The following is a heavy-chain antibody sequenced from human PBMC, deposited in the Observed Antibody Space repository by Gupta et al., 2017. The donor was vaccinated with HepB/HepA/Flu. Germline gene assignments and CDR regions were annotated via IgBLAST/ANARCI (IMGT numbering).Heavy chain of an antibody. D-gene: IGHD5-18*01. V-gene: IGHV3-15*01. CDR3: VTDWVVGHNIFTSYATFDS. Sequence: EVQLVESGGDLVKPGGSLRLSCAASGISVSSAWMSWVRQTPGKGLEWIGRIKRKGDGGATDYAASVKGRFTISRDDSENTLFLQMNSLKIDDTGVYYCVTDWVVGHNIFTSYATFDSWGHGALVTVSS. CDR2: IKRKGDGGAT. CDR1: GISVSSAW. J-gene: IGHJ4*01.